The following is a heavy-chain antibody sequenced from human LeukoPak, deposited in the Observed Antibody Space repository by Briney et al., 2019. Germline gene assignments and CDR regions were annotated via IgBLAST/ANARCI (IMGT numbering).Heavy chain of an antibody. Sequence: SETLSLTCTVSGGSMSPYHWGWIRQPPGKGLEWIGEINHSGSTNYNPSLKSRVTISVDTSKNQFSLKLSSVTAADTAVYYCARDRPYSSGYYFQHWGQGTLVTVSS. CDR2: INHSGST. D-gene: IGHD3-22*01. V-gene: IGHV4-34*01. CDR3: ARDRPYSSGYYFQH. CDR1: GGSMSPYH. J-gene: IGHJ1*01.